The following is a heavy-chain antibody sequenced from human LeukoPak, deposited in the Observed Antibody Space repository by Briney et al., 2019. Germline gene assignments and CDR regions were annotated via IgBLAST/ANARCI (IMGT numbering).Heavy chain of an antibody. Sequence: GGSLRLPCAASGFTFSGSAMHWVRQASGKGLEWVGRIRSKANSYATAYAASVKGRFTISRDDSKNTAYLQMNSLKTEDTAVYYCAELGITMIGGVWGKGTTVTISS. CDR3: AELGITMIGGV. V-gene: IGHV3-73*01. J-gene: IGHJ6*04. D-gene: IGHD3-10*02. CDR1: GFTFSGSA. CDR2: IRSKANSYAT.